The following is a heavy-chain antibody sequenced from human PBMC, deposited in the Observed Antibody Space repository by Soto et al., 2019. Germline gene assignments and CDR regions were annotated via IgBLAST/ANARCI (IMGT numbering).Heavy chain of an antibody. CDR1: GYTFTSYG. V-gene: IGHV1-18*01. J-gene: IGHJ6*02. Sequence: QVQLVQSGAEVKKPGASVKVSCKASGYTFTSYGISWVRQAPGQGLEWMGWISAYNGNTNYAQKHQCRVTMTTDTSTSTAYMELRSLRSADTAVYYCARGRRDYGDAPTLYGMDVWGQGPTVTVSS. CDR3: ARGRRDYGDAPTLYGMDV. D-gene: IGHD4-17*01. CDR2: ISAYNGNT.